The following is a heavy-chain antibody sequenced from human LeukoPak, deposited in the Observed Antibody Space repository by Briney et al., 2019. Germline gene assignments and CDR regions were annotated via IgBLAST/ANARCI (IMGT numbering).Heavy chain of an antibody. Sequence: SETLSLTCAVYGGSFSGYYWSWIRQPPGKGLEWIGEINHSGSTNYNPSLKSRVTISVDTSKNQFSLKLSSVTAADTAVYYCARPSIAARPGYFDYWGQGTLVTVSS. CDR2: INHSGST. CDR3: ARPSIAARPGYFDY. CDR1: GGSFSGYY. V-gene: IGHV4-34*01. D-gene: IGHD6-6*01. J-gene: IGHJ4*02.